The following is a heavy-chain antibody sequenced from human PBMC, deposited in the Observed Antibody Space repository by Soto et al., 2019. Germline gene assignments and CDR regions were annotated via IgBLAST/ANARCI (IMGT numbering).Heavy chain of an antibody. V-gene: IGHV3-21*01. D-gene: IGHD3-3*01. Sequence: GGSLRLSCAASGFTFSDFTMNWVRQAPGKGLEWVSSISSSSDDIYYADSVKGRFTISRDNAKNSVFLQMNSLRAEDTAVYYCARDRFNFAYWGQGTLVTVSS. CDR1: GFTFSDFT. CDR3: ARDRFNFAY. CDR2: ISSSSDDI. J-gene: IGHJ4*02.